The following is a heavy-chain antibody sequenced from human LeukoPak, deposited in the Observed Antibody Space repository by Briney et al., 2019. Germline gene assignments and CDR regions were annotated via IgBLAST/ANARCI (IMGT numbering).Heavy chain of an antibody. CDR2: INHSGST. V-gene: IGHV4-34*01. D-gene: IGHD5-12*01. J-gene: IGHJ4*02. Sequence: SETLSLTCAAYGGPFRGYYWSWIRQPPGKGLEWMGEINHSGSTNYNPSLKSRVTISVDTSKNQFSLKLSSVTAADTAVYYCASATTRSRYSGYDWGQGTLVTVSS. CDR1: GGPFRGYY. CDR3: ASATTRSRYSGYD.